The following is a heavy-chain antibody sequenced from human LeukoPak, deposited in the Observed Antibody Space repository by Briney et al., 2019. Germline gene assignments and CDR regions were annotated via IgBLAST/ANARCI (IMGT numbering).Heavy chain of an antibody. CDR3: ARVYGSGSWFND. Sequence: EPSETLSLTCSVSGGFIINYYWSWIRQPPGKGLEWIGYNSYSGSTNYNPSLKSRVILSVETSKNQFSLKLRSVTAADTAVYYCARVYGSGSWFNDWGQGALVTVSS. CDR2: NSYSGST. V-gene: IGHV4-59*08. D-gene: IGHD3-10*01. J-gene: IGHJ4*02. CDR1: GGFIINYY.